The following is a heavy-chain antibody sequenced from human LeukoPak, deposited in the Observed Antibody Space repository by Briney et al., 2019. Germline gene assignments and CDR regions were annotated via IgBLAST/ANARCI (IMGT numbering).Heavy chain of an antibody. J-gene: IGHJ6*02. D-gene: IGHD2-8*01. Sequence: QPGGSLRLSCAASGFTFSHYSMNWVRQAPGKGPEWVSAIGSSGATTFYADSVKGRCTISRDNSKNTVYLEMNSLRAEDTAIYYCAKASVGPLSRPTHVALYYGMDVWGQGTTVTVSS. CDR1: GFTFSHYS. CDR2: IGSSGATT. CDR3: AKASVGPLSRPTHVALYYGMDV. V-gene: IGHV3-23*01.